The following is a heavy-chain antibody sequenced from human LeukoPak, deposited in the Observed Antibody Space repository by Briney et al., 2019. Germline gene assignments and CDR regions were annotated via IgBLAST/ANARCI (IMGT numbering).Heavy chain of an antibody. CDR1: GFTFDDYA. Sequence: GGSLRLSCTASGFTFDDYAMHWVRHAPGKGLEWVSGISWNSGDIEYADSVKGRFTISRDNAKKPLYLQMNSLRPEDTAFYYCTRVGGYSFGPFDHWGQGTLVTVSS. CDR2: ISWNSGDI. J-gene: IGHJ4*02. D-gene: IGHD5-18*01. V-gene: IGHV3-9*01. CDR3: TRVGGYSFGPFDH.